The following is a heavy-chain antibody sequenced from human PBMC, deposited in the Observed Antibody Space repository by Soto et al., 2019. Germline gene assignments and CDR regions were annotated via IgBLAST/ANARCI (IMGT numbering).Heavy chain of an antibody. CDR2: ISVHSGKT. V-gene: IGHV1-18*01. J-gene: IGHJ6*02. D-gene: IGHD3-3*01. CDR3: VRDDFGVALFYYHGMDV. Sequence: VQLVQSGDEVKRPGASVKVSCKTSGYTFTSYGVTWVRQAPGQGLEWMAWISVHSGKTKFAESLRGRVTLTTDTSTSTAYMELRSLRSDDTAVYYCVRDDFGVALFYYHGMDVWGQGTTVIVSS. CDR1: GYTFTSYG.